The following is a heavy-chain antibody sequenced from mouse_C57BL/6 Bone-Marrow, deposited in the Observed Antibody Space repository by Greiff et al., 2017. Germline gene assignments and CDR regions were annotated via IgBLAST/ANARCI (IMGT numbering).Heavy chain of an antibody. D-gene: IGHD3-2*02. CDR3: ASGESSGYFAY. CDR1: GYTFTSYW. J-gene: IGHJ3*01. Sequence: VQLQQPGAELVKPGASVKLSCKASGYTFTSYWMQWVKQRPGQGLEWIGEIDPSDSYTNYNQKFKGKATLTVDTSSSTAYMQLSSLTSEDSAVYYCASGESSGYFAYWGQGTLVTVSA. CDR2: IDPSDSYT. V-gene: IGHV1-50*01.